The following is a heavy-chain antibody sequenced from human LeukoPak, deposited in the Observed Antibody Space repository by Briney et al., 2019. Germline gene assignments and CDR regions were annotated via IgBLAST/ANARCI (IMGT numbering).Heavy chain of an antibody. V-gene: IGHV1-18*01. Sequence: ASVKVSCKASGYTFTSHGFRWVRQAPGQGLEWMGWIRGSNGDTNYAQKFQGRLTVTTDTSTNTAHMELRSLRSDDTAVYYCARDIGYGDHRVDLWGQGTLVTVSS. J-gene: IGHJ5*02. D-gene: IGHD4-17*01. CDR1: GYTFTSHG. CDR2: IRGSNGDT. CDR3: ARDIGYGDHRVDL.